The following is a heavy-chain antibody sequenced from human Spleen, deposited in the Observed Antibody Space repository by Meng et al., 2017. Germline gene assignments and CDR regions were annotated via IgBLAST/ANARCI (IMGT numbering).Heavy chain of an antibody. CDR3: ARDPRLGGVYFDY. D-gene: IGHD7-27*01. CDR1: GGSISSGGYY. J-gene: IGHJ4*02. Sequence: SETLSLTCTVSGGSISSGGYYWSWIRQHPGKGLEWIGYIYYSGSTYYNPSLKSRITISVDTSKNQFSLKLSSVTAADTAVYYCARDPRLGGVYFDYWGQGTLVTVSS. CDR2: IYYSGST. V-gene: IGHV4-31*03.